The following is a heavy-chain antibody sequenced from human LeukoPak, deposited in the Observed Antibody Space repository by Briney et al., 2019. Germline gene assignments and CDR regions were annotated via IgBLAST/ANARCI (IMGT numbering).Heavy chain of an antibody. V-gene: IGHV3-48*02. CDR3: VRDRMRGAFDI. CDR2: LEKTSSTI. D-gene: IGHD2/OR15-2a*01. CDR1: GFIFNAYD. Sequence: PGGSLRLSCAASGFIFNAYDMNWVRLSPGKGLEWLSFLEKTSSTIYYADSVKGRFTISRDNARNSLYLQLNSLRDEDKALYYCVRDRMRGAFDIWGQGTMVTISS. J-gene: IGHJ3*02.